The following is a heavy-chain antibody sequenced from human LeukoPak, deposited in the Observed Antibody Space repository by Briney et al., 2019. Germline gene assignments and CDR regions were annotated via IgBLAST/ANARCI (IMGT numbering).Heavy chain of an antibody. CDR3: ARGPNYDFWSGSSAPYYYYMDV. CDR2: ISSSSSTI. Sequence: PGGSLRLSCAASGFAFSSYSMNWVRQAPGKGLEWVSYISSSSSTIYYADSVKGRFTISRDNAKNSLYLQMNSLRAEDTAVYYCARGPNYDFWSGSSAPYYYYMDVWGKGTTVTVSS. J-gene: IGHJ6*03. V-gene: IGHV3-48*01. D-gene: IGHD3-3*01. CDR1: GFAFSSYS.